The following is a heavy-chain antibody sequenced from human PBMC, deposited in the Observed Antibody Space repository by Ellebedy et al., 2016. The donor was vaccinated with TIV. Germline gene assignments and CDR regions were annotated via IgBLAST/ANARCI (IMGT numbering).Heavy chain of an antibody. CDR3: AKANLGTCSGAKCYYFDY. D-gene: IGHD2-15*01. V-gene: IGHV3-23*01. J-gene: IGHJ4*02. CDR2: FSGSVKTT. CDR1: GFTFSNYA. Sequence: GESLKISCAASGFTFSNYAMSWLRQAPGKRLEWVSSFSGSVKTTYTADSVKGRFIVSRDSSRNTLYLQMNSLRAEDTALYYCAKANLGTCSGAKCYYFDYWGRGTPVTVSS.